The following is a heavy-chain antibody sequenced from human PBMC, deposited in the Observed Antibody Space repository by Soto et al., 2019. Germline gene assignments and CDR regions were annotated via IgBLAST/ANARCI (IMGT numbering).Heavy chain of an antibody. J-gene: IGHJ5*02. CDR2: IYPGDSDT. D-gene: IGHD4-17*01. CDR3: AKDLATVTNVGWFDP. Sequence: GESLKISCKGSGYSFTSYWIGWVRQMPGKGLEWMGIIYPGDSDTRYSPSFQGQVTISADKSISTAYLQMNSLRAEDTAVYYCAKDLATVTNVGWFDPWGQGTLVTVSS. CDR1: GYSFTSYW. V-gene: IGHV5-51*01.